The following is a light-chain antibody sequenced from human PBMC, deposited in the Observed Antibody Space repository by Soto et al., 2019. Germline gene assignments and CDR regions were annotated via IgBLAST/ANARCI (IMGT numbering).Light chain of an antibody. V-gene: IGLV2-14*01. J-gene: IGLJ3*02. CDR1: SNDVGAYNY. CDR2: EVT. CDR3: NSYTSSNTWV. Sequence: QSALTQPASVSGSPGQSITISCTGTSNDVGAYNYVSWYQQHPGKAPKLMIYEVTNRPSGVSNRFSASKSGNTASLTISGLQAEDEADYYCNSYTSSNTWVFGGGTKVTVL.